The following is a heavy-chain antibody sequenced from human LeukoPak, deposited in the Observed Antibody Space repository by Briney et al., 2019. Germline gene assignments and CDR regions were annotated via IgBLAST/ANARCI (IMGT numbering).Heavy chain of an antibody. J-gene: IGHJ5*02. D-gene: IGHD6-13*01. Sequence: SETLSLTCTVSGYSISSGYYWGWIRQPPGKGLEWIGSIYYSGSTYYNPSLKSRVTISVDTSKNQFSLKLSSVTAADTAVYYCARDKGSSSWYERIWFDPWGQGTLVTVSS. V-gene: IGHV4-38-2*02. CDR1: GYSISSGYY. CDR2: IYYSGST. CDR3: ARDKGSSSWYERIWFDP.